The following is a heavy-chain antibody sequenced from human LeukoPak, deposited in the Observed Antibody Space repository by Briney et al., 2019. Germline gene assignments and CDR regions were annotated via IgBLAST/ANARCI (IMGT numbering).Heavy chain of an antibody. Sequence: GGSLRLSCAASGFTFGSYAMHWVRQAPGKGLEWVAVISYDGSNKYYADSVKGRFTISRDNSKNTLYLQMNSLRAEDTAVYYCARDESSGYSYGTYYYYGMDVWGQGTTVTVSS. CDR2: ISYDGSNK. CDR3: ARDESSGYSYGTYYYYGMDV. D-gene: IGHD5-18*01. J-gene: IGHJ6*02. V-gene: IGHV3-30-3*01. CDR1: GFTFGSYA.